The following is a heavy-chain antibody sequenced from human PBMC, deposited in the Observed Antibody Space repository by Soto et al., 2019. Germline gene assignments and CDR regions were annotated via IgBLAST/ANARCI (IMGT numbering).Heavy chain of an antibody. CDR2: ISGFGGSR. J-gene: IGHJ5*02. Sequence: GGSLRVSCAASGITFSSYAMRWVRQAAGKRLEWGSTISGFGGSRYYADFVKGRFTISRDNSKNTVYLQMHSLSDEDTAVYSGALPRRREEVWYPQGFGPCGQLPLVT. V-gene: IGHV3-23*01. CDR3: ALPRRREEVWYPQGFGP. D-gene: IGHD2-8*01. CDR1: GITFSSYA.